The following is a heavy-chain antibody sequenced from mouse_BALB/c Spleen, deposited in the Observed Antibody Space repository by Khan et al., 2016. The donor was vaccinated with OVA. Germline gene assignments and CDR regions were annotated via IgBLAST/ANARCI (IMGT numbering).Heavy chain of an antibody. Sequence: DLVKPGASVKLSCKASGYTFTSYWINWIKQRPGQGLEWIGRISPGSGTPYYNEMFKGKATLTVDISSNTAYIQLSSLSSEDSAVYVYATENYYGSSHYAMDYWGQGTSVTVSS. D-gene: IGHD1-1*01. J-gene: IGHJ4*01. CDR2: ISPGSGTP. CDR1: GYTFTSYW. V-gene: IGHV1S41*01. CDR3: ATENYYGSSHYAMDY.